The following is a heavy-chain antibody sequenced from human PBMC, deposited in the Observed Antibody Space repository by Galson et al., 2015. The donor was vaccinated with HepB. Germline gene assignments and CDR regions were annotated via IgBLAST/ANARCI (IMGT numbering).Heavy chain of an antibody. D-gene: IGHD4-17*01. CDR3: AKDLGYGDPPDAFDI. V-gene: IGHV3-30*18. CDR2: ISYDGSNK. J-gene: IGHJ3*02. CDR1: GFTFSSYG. Sequence: SLRLSCAASGFTFSSYGMHWVRQAPGKGLEWVAVISYDGSNKYYADSVKGRFTISRDNSKNTLYLQMNSLRAEDTAAYYCAKDLGYGDPPDAFDIWGQGTMVTVSS.